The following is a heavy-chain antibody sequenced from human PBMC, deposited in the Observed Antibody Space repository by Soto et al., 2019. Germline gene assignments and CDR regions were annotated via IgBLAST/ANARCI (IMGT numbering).Heavy chain of an antibody. Sequence: PGGSLRLSCIASEFTFSNYAMAWVRQAPGKGLQWVSVISGRGHNTYDAGSVKGWFIISRDNSENTLYLQMHSRSAEDPAVYYCAKVKEDSGRYYGRTYYFDHWGRGTRVTVSS. D-gene: IGHD1-26*01. V-gene: IGHV3-23*01. CDR3: AKVKEDSGRYYGRTYYFDH. CDR1: EFTFSNYA. J-gene: IGHJ4*02. CDR2: ISGRGHNT.